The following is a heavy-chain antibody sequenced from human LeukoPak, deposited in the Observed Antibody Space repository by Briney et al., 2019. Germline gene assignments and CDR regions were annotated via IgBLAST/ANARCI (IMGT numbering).Heavy chain of an antibody. V-gene: IGHV5-51*01. CDR2: IYPGNSDI. CDR1: GYSFTNYW. J-gene: IGHJ6*02. D-gene: IGHD1-26*01. Sequence: GESLQISCQGSGYSFTNYWIGWVRRMPGKGLEWMGFIYPGNSDIRYSPSFQGQVTISADKSISSAYLQWSSLKASDTAMYYCARHTTLGNYYAMDVWGQGTTVTVSS. CDR3: ARHTTLGNYYAMDV.